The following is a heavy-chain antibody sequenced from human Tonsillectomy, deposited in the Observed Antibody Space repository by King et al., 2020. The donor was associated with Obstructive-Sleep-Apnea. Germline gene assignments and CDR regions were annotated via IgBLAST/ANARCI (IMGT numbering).Heavy chain of an antibody. J-gene: IGHJ4*02. CDR1: EYTFTNYE. D-gene: IGHD1-26*01. Sequence: VQLVESGAEVKKPGASVKVSCKASEYTFTNYEINWVRQATGQGLEWMGWMNPNSGNTGYAQNFQGRVTMTRNTSISTAYMELSSLTSEDTAVYYCARGRSYSYYFDYWGQGTLVTVSS. CDR2: MNPNSGNT. V-gene: IGHV1-8*01. CDR3: ARGRSYSYYFDY.